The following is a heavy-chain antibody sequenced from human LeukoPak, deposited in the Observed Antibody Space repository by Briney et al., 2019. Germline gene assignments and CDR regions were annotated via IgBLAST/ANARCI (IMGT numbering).Heavy chain of an antibody. J-gene: IGHJ3*02. V-gene: IGHV3-66*01. CDR2: IYSGGST. Sequence: GGSPRLSCAASGFTVSSNYMSWVRQAPGKGLEWVSVIYSGGSTYYADSVKGRFTISRDNSKNTLYLQMNSLRAEDTAVYYCARDDYSSGWYIGAFDIWGQGTMVTVSS. CDR3: ARDDYSSGWYIGAFDI. CDR1: GFTVSSNY. D-gene: IGHD6-19*01.